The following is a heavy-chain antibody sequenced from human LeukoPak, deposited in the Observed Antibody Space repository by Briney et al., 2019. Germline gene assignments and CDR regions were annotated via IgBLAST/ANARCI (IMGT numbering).Heavy chain of an antibody. V-gene: IGHV3-21*01. CDR1: GFTFSSYS. CDR3: ARGGWGFDYFDY. CDR2: ISSSSSYI. J-gene: IGHJ4*02. D-gene: IGHD3-16*01. Sequence: GGSLRLSCAASGFTFSSYSMKWVRQAPGKGLEWVSSISSSSSYINYADSVKDRFTISRDNAKNSLYLQMNSLRAEDTAVYYCARGGWGFDYFDYWGQGALVTVSS.